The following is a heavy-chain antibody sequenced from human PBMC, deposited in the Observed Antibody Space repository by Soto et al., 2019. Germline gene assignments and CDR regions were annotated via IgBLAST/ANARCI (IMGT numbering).Heavy chain of an antibody. Sequence: SETLSLTCTVSGGSVSSGSYYWSWIRQPPGKGLEWIGYIYYSGSTNYNPSLKSRVTISVDTSKNQFSLKLSSVTAADTAVYYCARERIHYDSSLDYWRQRTLVTVSS. D-gene: IGHD3-22*01. CDR1: GGSVSSGSYY. V-gene: IGHV4-61*01. CDR2: IYYSGST. CDR3: ARERIHYDSSLDY. J-gene: IGHJ4*02.